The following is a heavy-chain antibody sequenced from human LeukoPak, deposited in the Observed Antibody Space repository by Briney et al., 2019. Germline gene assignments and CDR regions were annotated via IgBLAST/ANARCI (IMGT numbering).Heavy chain of an antibody. V-gene: IGHV1-2*02. CDR2: INPNSGGT. Sequence: GASVKVSCKASGYTFTGYYMHWVRQAPGQGLEWMGWINPNSGGTNYAQKFQGRVTMTRDTSISTAYMELSRLRSDDTAVYYCARDYYDSSGYPYFGYWAKGPLFTVSS. J-gene: IGHJ4*02. CDR1: GYTFTGYY. CDR3: ARDYYDSSGYPYFGY. D-gene: IGHD3-22*01.